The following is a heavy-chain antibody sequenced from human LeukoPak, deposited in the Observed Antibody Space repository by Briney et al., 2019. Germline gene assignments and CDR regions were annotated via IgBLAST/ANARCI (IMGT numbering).Heavy chain of an antibody. CDR2: IYTSGST. Sequence: SETLSLTCTVSGGSISSYYWSWIRQPAGKGLEWIGRIYTSGSTNYNPSLKSRVTMSVDTSKSQFSLKLSSVTAADTAVYYCAXXARSYPPSKAFDIWGQGTMVTVSS. CDR3: AXXARSYPPSKAFDI. CDR1: GGSISSYY. D-gene: IGHD1-26*01. V-gene: IGHV4-4*07. J-gene: IGHJ3*02.